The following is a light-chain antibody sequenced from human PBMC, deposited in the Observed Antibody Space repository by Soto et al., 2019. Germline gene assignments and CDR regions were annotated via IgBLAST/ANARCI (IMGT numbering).Light chain of an antibody. CDR3: FSYAGRSWV. CDR1: SSDVGGYNF. CDR2: VVT. V-gene: IGLV2-11*01. J-gene: IGLJ3*02. Sequence: QSVLTQPRSVSGSPGQSVTISCTGTSSDVGGYNFVSWYQQHPGKAPKLIIYVVTERPSGVPDRFSGSKSGNTASLTISGLQAEDEADYYCFSYAGRSWVFGGGTKLTVL.